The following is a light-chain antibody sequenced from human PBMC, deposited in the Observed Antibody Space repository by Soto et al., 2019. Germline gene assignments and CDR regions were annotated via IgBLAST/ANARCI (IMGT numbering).Light chain of an antibody. CDR2: KAS. CDR1: QSVSSW. J-gene: IGKJ1*01. Sequence: DIQMTQSPSTLSASVGDRVTITCRASQSVSSWLAWYHQKPGKAPNVLIFKASNLARGVPSRFSGSGSGTDFPLTMDKLQPEDFATYYLQHYSGLPWTFGQGTKVEIK. V-gene: IGKV1-5*03. CDR3: QHYSGLPWT.